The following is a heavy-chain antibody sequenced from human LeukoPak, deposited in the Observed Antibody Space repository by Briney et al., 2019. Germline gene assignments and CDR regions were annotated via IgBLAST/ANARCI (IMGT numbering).Heavy chain of an antibody. J-gene: IGHJ1*01. CDR3: ARGGAYCGGDCYPGYFQH. CDR2: ISSSSSTI. CDR1: GFTFSSYS. Sequence: PGGSLRLSCAASGFTFSSYSMIWVREAPGKGLEWVSYISSSSSTIYYADSVKGRFTISRHNSKNTLYLQMNSLRAEDTAVYYCARGGAYCGGDCYPGYFQHWGQGTLVTVSS. V-gene: IGHV3-48*01. D-gene: IGHD2-21*02.